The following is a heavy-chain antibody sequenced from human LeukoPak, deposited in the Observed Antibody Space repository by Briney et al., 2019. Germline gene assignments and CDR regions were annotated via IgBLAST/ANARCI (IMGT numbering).Heavy chain of an antibody. CDR1: GGSMSGYY. D-gene: IGHD1-1*01. V-gene: IGHV4-59*08. CDR3: ARRTYNWNEYFFDH. CDR2: IYYSGST. J-gene: IGHJ4*02. Sequence: SETLSLTCTVSGGSMSGYYWSWIRQSPGKGLEWIGYIYYSGSTNYNPSLKSRVTISVDTSKNQFSLKLSSVTAADTAVYYCARRTYNWNEYFFDHWGQGTLVTVSS.